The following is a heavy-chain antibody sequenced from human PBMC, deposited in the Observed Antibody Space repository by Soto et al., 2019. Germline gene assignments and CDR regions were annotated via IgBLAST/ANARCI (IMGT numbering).Heavy chain of an antibody. CDR2: INSDGSST. CDR3: VRAIGHYGMDV. J-gene: IGHJ6*02. CDR1: GFIFSNRW. D-gene: IGHD3-22*01. V-gene: IGHV3-74*01. Sequence: PGGSLRLSCVASGFIFSNRWMHWVRQAPGMGLVWVSHINSDGSSTTYADSVKGRFTISRDNAKNTLYLQMNSLRAEDTAVYYCVRAIGHYGMDVWGRGTTVTVSS.